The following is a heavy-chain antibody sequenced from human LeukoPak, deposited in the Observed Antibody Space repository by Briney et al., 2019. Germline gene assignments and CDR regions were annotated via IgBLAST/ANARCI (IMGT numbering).Heavy chain of an antibody. V-gene: IGHV3-7*04. CDR2: IKQDGSEK. Sequence: GGSLRLSCAASGFTFSSYWMSWVRQAPGKGLEWVANIKQDGSEKYYVDSVKGRFTISRDNAKNSLYLQMNSLKAEDTAVYYCARDPHVLPFDYWGQGTLVTVSS. CDR1: GFTFSSYW. J-gene: IGHJ4*02. CDR3: ARDPHVLPFDY.